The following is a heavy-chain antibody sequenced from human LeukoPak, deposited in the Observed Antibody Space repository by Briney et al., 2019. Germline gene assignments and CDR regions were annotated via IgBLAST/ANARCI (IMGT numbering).Heavy chain of an antibody. Sequence: ASVKVSCKASGGTFSSYGISWVRQAPGQGLEWMGWISAYNGNTNYAQKLQGRVTMTTDTSTSTAYMELRSLRSDDTAVYYCARGLEAAITMVRGVSVSWGQGTLVTVSS. CDR3: ARGLEAAITMVRGVSVS. V-gene: IGHV1-18*01. D-gene: IGHD3-10*01. J-gene: IGHJ4*02. CDR2: ISAYNGNT. CDR1: GGTFSSYG.